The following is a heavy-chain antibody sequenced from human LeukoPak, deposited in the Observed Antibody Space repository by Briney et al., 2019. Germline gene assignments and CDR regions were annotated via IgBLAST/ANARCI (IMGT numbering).Heavy chain of an antibody. CDR2: TYYSGST. D-gene: IGHD5-18*01. V-gene: IGHV4-59*01. Sequence: SETLSLTCTVSGGSISSYYWSWIRQPPGKGLEWIGYTYYSGSTNYNPSLKSRVTISVDTSKNQFSLKLSSVTAADTAVYYCARCERDTAMVSGLWTRWVSSDAFDIWGQGTMVTVSS. CDR3: ARCERDTAMVSGLWTRWVSSDAFDI. J-gene: IGHJ3*02. CDR1: GGSISSYY.